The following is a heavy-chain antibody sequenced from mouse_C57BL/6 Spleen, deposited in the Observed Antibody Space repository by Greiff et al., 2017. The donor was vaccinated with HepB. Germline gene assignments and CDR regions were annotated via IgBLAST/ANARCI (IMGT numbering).Heavy chain of an antibody. CDR3: ARHKFGNYEVFVAMDY. CDR2: ISSGGSYT. Sequence: EVRLVESGGDLVKPGGSLKLSCAASGFTFSSYGMSWVRQTPDKRLEWVATISSGGSYTYYPDSVKGRFTNSRDNAKNTLYLQMSSLKSEDTAMYYCARHKFGNYEVFVAMDYWGQGTSVTVSS. V-gene: IGHV5-6*02. J-gene: IGHJ4*01. D-gene: IGHD2-1*01. CDR1: GFTFSSYG.